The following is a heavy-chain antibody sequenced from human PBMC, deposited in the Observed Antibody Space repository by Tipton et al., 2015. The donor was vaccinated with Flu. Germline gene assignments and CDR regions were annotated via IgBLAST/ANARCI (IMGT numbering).Heavy chain of an antibody. J-gene: IGHJ3*02. CDR3: SSYYIRAFDI. CDR1: GDSINNNY. V-gene: IGHV4-59*01. Sequence: LRLSCTVSGDSINNNYWSWVRQPAGKGLEWIGYIYYSGNTNYNPSLKSRVTMSLDASKSHFSLKLSSVTAADTAMYYCSSYYIRAFDIWGQGTMVTVSS. CDR2: IYYSGNT. D-gene: IGHD3-10*01.